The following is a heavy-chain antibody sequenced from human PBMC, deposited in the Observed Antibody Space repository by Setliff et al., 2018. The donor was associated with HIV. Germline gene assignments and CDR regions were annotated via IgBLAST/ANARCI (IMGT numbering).Heavy chain of an antibody. Sequence: ASVKVACKASGYSLPSYGFSWVRQAPGQGLEWVGWISTHNGDTSYTQKVQGRVTMTTDTRTMTTYMELTSLRSDDTAVYYCARYLGGNEFDVWGQGTKVTVSS. CDR3: ARYLGGNEFDV. CDR1: GYSLPSYG. D-gene: IGHD3-10*01. CDR2: ISTHNGDT. J-gene: IGHJ3*01. V-gene: IGHV1-18*01.